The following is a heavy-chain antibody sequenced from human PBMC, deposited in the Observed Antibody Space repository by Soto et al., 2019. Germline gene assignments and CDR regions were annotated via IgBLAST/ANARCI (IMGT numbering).Heavy chain of an antibody. D-gene: IGHD2-21*02. CDR2: MYNTGST. J-gene: IGHJ6*02. V-gene: IGHV4-59*01. CDR1: GGSISRYY. Sequence: QVQLQESGPGLVKPSETLSLTCTVSGGSISRYYRSWIRQPPGKGLEWIGYMYNTGSTVYNPPFKSRVTIAVDTSKNPFALKLNSVTAADTAVYYCARDLWGYCGTDCYPLDVWGQGTTVTVSS. CDR3: ARDLWGYCGTDCYPLDV.